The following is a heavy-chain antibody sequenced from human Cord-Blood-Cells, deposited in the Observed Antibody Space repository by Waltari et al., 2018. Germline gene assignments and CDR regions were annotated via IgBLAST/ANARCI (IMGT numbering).Heavy chain of an antibody. Sequence: QVQLVESGGGVVQPGRSLRLSCAASGFTFSSYGMHWVRQAPGKGLEWVAGICYDGSNKYYADYVKGRFTISRDNSKNTLYLQMNSLRAEDTAVYYCARESSITGTYDPIFDYWGQGTLVTVSS. D-gene: IGHD1-7*01. V-gene: IGHV3-33*01. J-gene: IGHJ4*02. CDR1: GFTFSSYG. CDR3: ARESSITGTYDPIFDY. CDR2: ICYDGSNK.